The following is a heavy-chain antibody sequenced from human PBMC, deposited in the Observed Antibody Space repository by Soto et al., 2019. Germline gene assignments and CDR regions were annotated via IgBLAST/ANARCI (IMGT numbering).Heavy chain of an antibody. D-gene: IGHD2-2*01. CDR2: IKNKFRGEAT. CDR3: TTDCNSAGCYGDGAFDI. Sequence: EVQLVESGGGLVQRGGSLRLSCAASGFTFNKAWMTWVRQAPGKGLEWVGRIKNKFRGEATDYAAPVKGTFIISRDDAKSTLYLQMNSLRTEDTAVYYCTTDCNSAGCYGDGAFDIWGRGTMVTVSS. J-gene: IGHJ3*02. CDR1: GFTFNKAW. V-gene: IGHV3-15*01.